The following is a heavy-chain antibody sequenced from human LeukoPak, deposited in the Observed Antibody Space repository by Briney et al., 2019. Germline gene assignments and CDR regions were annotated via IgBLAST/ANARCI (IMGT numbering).Heavy chain of an antibody. Sequence: GGSLRLSCAASGFTFSSYSMHWVRQAPGKGLECVAVISYDGSNKYYADSVKGRFTISRDNSKNTLYLQMNSMRAEDTAVYYCARDDSSGYYYGGLLDYWGQGTLVTVSS. V-gene: IGHV3-30-3*01. CDR1: GFTFSSYS. J-gene: IGHJ4*02. CDR3: ARDDSSGYYYGGLLDY. D-gene: IGHD3-22*01. CDR2: ISYDGSNK.